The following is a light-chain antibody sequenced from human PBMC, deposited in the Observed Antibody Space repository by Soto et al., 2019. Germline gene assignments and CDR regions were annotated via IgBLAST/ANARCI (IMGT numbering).Light chain of an antibody. J-gene: IGKJ1*01. CDR3: QQRSNWPPWT. Sequence: EIVLTQSPATLSLSPGERATLSCRASQSVSTHLARYQQKPGQAPRLLIYDASNRATGIPARFSGSGSGTDFTLTISSLEPEDFVVYYCQQRSNWPPWTFGQGTKV. V-gene: IGKV3-11*01. CDR2: DAS. CDR1: QSVSTH.